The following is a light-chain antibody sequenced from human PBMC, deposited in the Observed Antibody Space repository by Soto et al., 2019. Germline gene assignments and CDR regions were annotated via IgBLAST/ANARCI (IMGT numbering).Light chain of an antibody. CDR3: QHYNYWPPKT. J-gene: IGKJ1*01. Sequence: EIVMTQSPATLSVSPGERTTLSCRASQSVGNNLAWYQQKPGQAPRLLVYGVYTRPTGIPARFSGSGSGTDFTLTISNLQSGDFAVYYCQHYNYWPPKTFGQGTKVDI. CDR1: QSVGNN. V-gene: IGKV3-15*01. CDR2: GVY.